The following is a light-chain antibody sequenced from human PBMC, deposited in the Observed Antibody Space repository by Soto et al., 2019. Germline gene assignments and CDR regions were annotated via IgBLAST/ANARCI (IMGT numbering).Light chain of an antibody. Sequence: DIPMTQSPSSLSASVGDRVTITCRAGQSISSYLNWYQQKPGKAPKLLIYAASSLQSGVPSRFSGSGSGTDFTLTISSLQPEDFATYYCQQSYNTPWTFGQGTKVEVK. CDR1: QSISSY. J-gene: IGKJ1*01. V-gene: IGKV1-39*01. CDR3: QQSYNTPWT. CDR2: AAS.